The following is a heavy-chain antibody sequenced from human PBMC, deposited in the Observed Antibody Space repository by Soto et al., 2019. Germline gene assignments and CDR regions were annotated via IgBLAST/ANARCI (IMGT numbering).Heavy chain of an antibody. V-gene: IGHV4-34*01. CDR3: VRGRILRLRFGDFDS. J-gene: IGHJ4*02. Sequence: PSETLSLTCTVYGGSFTFSGYYWSWIRQPPGKGLEWIGEINHIGTTKYNPSLESRVTISLDTSKNHFSLDLTSVTAADTAVYYCVRGRILRLRFGDFDSRGQGTLVTVS. D-gene: IGHD5-12*01. CDR1: GGSFTFSGYY. CDR2: INHIGTT.